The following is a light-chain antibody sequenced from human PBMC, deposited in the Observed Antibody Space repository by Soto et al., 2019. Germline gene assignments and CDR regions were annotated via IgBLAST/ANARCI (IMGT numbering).Light chain of an antibody. CDR3: QQYNSYPIT. V-gene: IGKV1-5*03. Sequence: DIQMTQSPSTLSASVGDRVTITCRASQSISSWLAWYQQKPGKAPKSLIYKASSLESGVPSRFSGGGSGTEFTLTISSLQPDDFATYYCQQYNSYPITSGQGTRLEIK. J-gene: IGKJ5*01. CDR2: KAS. CDR1: QSISSW.